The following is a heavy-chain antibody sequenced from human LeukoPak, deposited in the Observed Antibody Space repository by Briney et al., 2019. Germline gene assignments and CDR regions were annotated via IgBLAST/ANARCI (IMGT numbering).Heavy chain of an antibody. Sequence: GGSLRLSCAASGFAFSSYWMHWVRQAPGKGLVWVARISSDGSSTTYADSVKGRFTISRDNAKNTLYLQMNSLRVEDTAVYYCARDLVVTSGYWGQGTLVTVSS. D-gene: IGHD2-2*01. J-gene: IGHJ4*02. CDR3: ARDLVVTSGY. CDR2: ISSDGSST. V-gene: IGHV3-74*03. CDR1: GFAFSSYW.